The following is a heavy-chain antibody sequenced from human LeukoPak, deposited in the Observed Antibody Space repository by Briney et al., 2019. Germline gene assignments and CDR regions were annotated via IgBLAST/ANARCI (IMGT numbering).Heavy chain of an antibody. CDR2: INHSGST. J-gene: IGHJ4*02. V-gene: IGHV4-34*01. CDR1: GGSFSGYY. D-gene: IGHD3-10*01. CDR3: ARVPRMVRGVIRGLYYFDY. Sequence: PSETLSLTCAVYGGSFSGYYWSWIRQPPGKGLEWIGEINHSGSTNYNPSLKSRVTISVDTSKNQFSLKLSSVTAADTAVYYCARVPRMVRGVIRGLYYFDYWGQGTLVTVSS.